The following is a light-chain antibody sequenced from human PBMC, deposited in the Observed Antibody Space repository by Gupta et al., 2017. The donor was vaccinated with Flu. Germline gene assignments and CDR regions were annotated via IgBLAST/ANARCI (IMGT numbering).Light chain of an antibody. CDR1: ALTKKY. J-gene: IGLJ3*02. CDR2: EDR. Sequence: GQTTRITRAADALTKKYAYSYQQKPGQAPRLIIYEDRKRASGIPGRFSGSSSGTGATLTISGAQVEDGADYYCYSTKTNGNTRVFGGGTKLTVL. CDR3: YSTKTNGNTRV. V-gene: IGLV3-10*01.